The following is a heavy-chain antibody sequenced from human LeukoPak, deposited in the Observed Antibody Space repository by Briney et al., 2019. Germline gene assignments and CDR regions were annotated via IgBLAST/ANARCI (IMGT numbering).Heavy chain of an antibody. J-gene: IGHJ4*02. CDR3: VRDGDSLDF. CDR1: GFRFRDYW. CDR2: IKYDGSKI. V-gene: IGHV3-7*01. D-gene: IGHD2-21*02. Sequence: PGGSLRLSCAASGFRFRDYWMSWVRQAPGKGLEWVADIKYDGSKIYYVDSVKGRFTISRDNAKASLFLQMNSLRAEDSGVYFCVRDGDSLDFWAQGTLVTVSP.